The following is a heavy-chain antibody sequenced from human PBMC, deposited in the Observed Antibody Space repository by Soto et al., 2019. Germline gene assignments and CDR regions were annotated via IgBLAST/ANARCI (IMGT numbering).Heavy chain of an antibody. CDR1: GYTFTGYY. J-gene: IGHJ4*02. D-gene: IGHD2-21*02. Sequence: APVKVSCKASGYTFTGYYMHWVRQAPGQGLEWMGIINPSGGSTSYAQKFQGRVTMTRDTSTSTVYMELSSLRAEDTAVYYCARDDGMTAKDYWGQATQVTSPQ. CDR2: INPSGGST. V-gene: IGHV1-46*01. CDR3: ARDDGMTAKDY.